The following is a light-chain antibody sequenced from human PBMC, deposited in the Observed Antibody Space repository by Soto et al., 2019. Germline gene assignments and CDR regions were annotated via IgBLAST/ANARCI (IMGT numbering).Light chain of an antibody. CDR1: QSVSSY. CDR3: LQDFNYPWT. CDR2: DAS. J-gene: IGKJ1*01. V-gene: IGKV3-11*01. Sequence: EIVLTQSPATLSLSPGEKATLSCRASQSVSSYLAWYQQKPGQAPRLLIYDASNRATGIPARLSGSGYGTDFTLTISGLKPEDFATYFCLQDFNYPWTFGQGTRWIS.